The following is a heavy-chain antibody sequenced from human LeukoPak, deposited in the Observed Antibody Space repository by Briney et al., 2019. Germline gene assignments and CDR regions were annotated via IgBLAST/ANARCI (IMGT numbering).Heavy chain of an antibody. Sequence: GGSLRLSCAASGFTFISYDMNWVRHAPGKGLEWVSYISGSAGTIYYADSVKGRFTISRDNAKNSLSLQMNSLRAEATAVYYCSRGRLFGDYWGQGAPVTVSS. CDR2: ISGSAGTI. CDR1: GFTFISYD. J-gene: IGHJ4*02. D-gene: IGHD2-21*02. V-gene: IGHV3-48*03. CDR3: SRGRLFGDY.